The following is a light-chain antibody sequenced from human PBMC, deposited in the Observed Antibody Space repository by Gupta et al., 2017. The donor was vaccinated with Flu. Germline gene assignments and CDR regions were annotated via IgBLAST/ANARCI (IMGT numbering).Light chain of an antibody. J-gene: IGKJ4*01. V-gene: IGKV3-15*01. Sequence: EIVMTQSPATMSVSRGDSATLSCRASQSLNSIYLAWYQQKPGQAPRLRIYGAYTRATGFPARFSGRGSGTEITLTISSLQSEDLAVYYCQQYQTWPLTFGGGTRVEIK. CDR2: GAY. CDR1: QSLNSIY. CDR3: QQYQTWPLT.